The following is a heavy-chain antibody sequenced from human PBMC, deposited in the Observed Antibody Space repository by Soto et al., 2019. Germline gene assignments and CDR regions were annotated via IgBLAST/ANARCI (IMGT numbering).Heavy chain of an antibody. V-gene: IGHV4-59*01. CDR1: GKSISRYY. CDR2: IYYSGST. J-gene: IGHJ4*02. CDR3: ALYSGYAALNN. D-gene: IGHD5-12*01. Sequence: PATPTLTSTFPGKSISRYYWTCVRQPPGKGLEWIGYIYYSGSTNYNPPLKSRVTISVDTSKNQFSLKLSSVTAADTAVYYCALYSGYAALNNWGQGTLVTVSS.